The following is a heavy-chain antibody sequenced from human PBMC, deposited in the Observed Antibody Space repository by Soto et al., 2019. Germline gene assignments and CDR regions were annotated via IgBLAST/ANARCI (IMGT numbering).Heavy chain of an antibody. D-gene: IGHD6-19*01. CDR2: IRSKAYGGTT. CDR3: TRDVIAVAGIGAFDI. Sequence: GGSLRLSCTASGFTFGDYAMSWFRQAPGKGLEWVGFIRSKAYGGTTEYAASVKGRFTISRDDSKSIAYLQMNSLKTEDTAVYYCTRDVIAVAGIGAFDIWGQGTMVTVSS. CDR1: GFTFGDYA. V-gene: IGHV3-49*03. J-gene: IGHJ3*02.